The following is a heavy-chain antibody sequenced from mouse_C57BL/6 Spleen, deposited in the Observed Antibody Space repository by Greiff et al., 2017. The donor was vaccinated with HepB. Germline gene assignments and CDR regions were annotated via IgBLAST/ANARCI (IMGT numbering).Heavy chain of an antibody. CDR1: GYTFTSYW. Sequence: QVQLKQPGAELVKPGASVKLSCKASGYTFTSYWMHWVKQRPGQGLEWIGMIHPNSGSTNYNEKFKSKATLTVDKSSSTAYMQLSSLTSEDSAVYYCARAGYLGSGDYWGQGTTLTVSS. CDR2: IHPNSGST. V-gene: IGHV1-64*01. J-gene: IGHJ2*01. D-gene: IGHD1-1*01. CDR3: ARAGYLGSGDY.